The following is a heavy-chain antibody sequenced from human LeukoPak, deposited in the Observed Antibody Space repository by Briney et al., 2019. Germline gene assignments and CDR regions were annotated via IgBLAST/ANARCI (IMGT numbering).Heavy chain of an antibody. CDR2: INPSSGGT. Sequence: GASMKVSCKAAGYTFTGYYVHWVRQAPGQGLEWMGWINPSSGGTNYAQKFQDRVTMTRDTSTNTAYMELSGLRSDDTAVYYCARVRYGYSTTWEPPRDYFDNWGQGTLVTVSS. J-gene: IGHJ4*02. V-gene: IGHV1-2*02. CDR3: ARVRYGYSTTWEPPRDYFDN. D-gene: IGHD5-18*01. CDR1: GYTFTGYY.